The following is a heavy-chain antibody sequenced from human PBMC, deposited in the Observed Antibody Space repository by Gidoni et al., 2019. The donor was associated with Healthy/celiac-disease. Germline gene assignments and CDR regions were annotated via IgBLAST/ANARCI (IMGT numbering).Heavy chain of an antibody. Sequence: QVQLVESGGGLVKPGGSLRLSCAASGFTFSDSYMSWIRPAPGKGLEWISYISGSGNTIYYADALKGRFTVSRDNAKNSLYLQMNSLRAEDTAVYYCAREPYSSSSGSWFDPWGQGTLVTVSS. CDR1: GFTFSDSY. V-gene: IGHV3-11*01. CDR3: AREPYSSSSGSWFDP. D-gene: IGHD6-6*01. J-gene: IGHJ5*02. CDR2: ISGSGNTI.